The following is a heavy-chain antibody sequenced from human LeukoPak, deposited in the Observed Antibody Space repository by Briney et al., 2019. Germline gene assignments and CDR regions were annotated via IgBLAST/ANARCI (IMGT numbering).Heavy chain of an antibody. D-gene: IGHD6-19*01. Sequence: GGSLRLSCEASEFTVTSNHMSWVRQAPGKGLEWVSIIYSGGSTYYADSVTGRFTISRDYSRNTLYLQMNTLRTEDTAVYYCARTRGLTRFLVAGAIDYWGQGTLVTVSS. CDR2: IYSGGST. CDR1: EFTVTSNH. J-gene: IGHJ4*02. V-gene: IGHV3-66*01. CDR3: ARTRGLTRFLVAGAIDY.